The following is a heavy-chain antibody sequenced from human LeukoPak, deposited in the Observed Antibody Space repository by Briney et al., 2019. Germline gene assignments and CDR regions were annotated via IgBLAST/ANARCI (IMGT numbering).Heavy chain of an antibody. D-gene: IGHD3-16*01. J-gene: IGHJ4*02. CDR2: INPNSGGT. Sequence: GASVKVSCKASGYTFTGYYMHWVRQAPGQGLEWMGWINPNSGGTSYAQKFQGRVTMTRDMSTSTVYMELSSLRSEDTAVYYCARTFYEQMPHFDYWAQGTLVTVSS. CDR3: ARTFYEQMPHFDY. V-gene: IGHV1-2*02. CDR1: GYTFTGYY.